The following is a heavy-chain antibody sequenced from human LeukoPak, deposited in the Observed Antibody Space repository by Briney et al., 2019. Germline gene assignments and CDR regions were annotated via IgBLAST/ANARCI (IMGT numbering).Heavy chain of an antibody. Sequence: GGSLRLSCAASGFTFSSYAMSWVRQAPGKGLEWVSYISSSSSYIYYADSVKGRFTISRDNARKSLYLQMNSLRAEDTAVYYCARDGDSDYIFSYYFDYWGQGTLVTVSS. J-gene: IGHJ4*02. CDR3: ARDGDSDYIFSYYFDY. V-gene: IGHV3-21*01. CDR1: GFTFSSYA. CDR2: ISSSSSYI. D-gene: IGHD2-21*02.